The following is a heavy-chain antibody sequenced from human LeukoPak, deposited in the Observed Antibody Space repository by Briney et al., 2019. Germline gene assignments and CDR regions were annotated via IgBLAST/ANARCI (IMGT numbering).Heavy chain of an antibody. J-gene: IGHJ5*02. D-gene: IGHD6-13*01. CDR2: INHSGST. CDR3: ARVSRFDVFQQLVRTPRGVGFDP. CDR1: GFTFSSYG. Sequence: PGGTLRLSCAASGFTFSSYGMSWVRQPPGKGLEWIGEINHSGSTNYNPSLKSRVTISVDTSKNQFSLKLSSVTAADTAVYYCARVSRFDVFQQLVRTPRGVGFDPWGQGTLVTVSS. V-gene: IGHV4-34*01.